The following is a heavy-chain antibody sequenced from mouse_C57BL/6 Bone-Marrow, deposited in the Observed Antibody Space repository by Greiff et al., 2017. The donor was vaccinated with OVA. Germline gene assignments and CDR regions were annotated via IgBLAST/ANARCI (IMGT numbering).Heavy chain of an antibody. V-gene: IGHV1-72*01. CDR1: GYTFTGYW. CDR3: ANTYGYDEGYAMDY. D-gene: IGHD2-2*01. Sequence: QVQLQQPGAELVKPGASVKLSCKASGYTFTGYWMHWVKQRPGRGLEWIGRIDPNSGGTKYNEKFKSKATLTVDKPSSTAYMQLSSLTSEDSAVYYCANTYGYDEGYAMDYWGQGTSVTVSS. J-gene: IGHJ4*01. CDR2: IDPNSGGT.